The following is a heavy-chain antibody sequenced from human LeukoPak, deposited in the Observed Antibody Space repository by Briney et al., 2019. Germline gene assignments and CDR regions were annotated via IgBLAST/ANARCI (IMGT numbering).Heavy chain of an antibody. CDR1: GFTFSYFW. CDR3: ARVKSTATLDS. V-gene: IGHV3-7*01. J-gene: IGHJ4*02. Sequence: GGSLRLSCAASGFTFSYFWMSWVRQAPGRGLDWVANIKQDGSEQYYVDSVKGRFTISRDNAKNSLYLQMNSLRAEDTAVYYCARVKSTATLDSWGQGTLVTVSS. D-gene: IGHD5-18*01. CDR2: IKQDGSEQ.